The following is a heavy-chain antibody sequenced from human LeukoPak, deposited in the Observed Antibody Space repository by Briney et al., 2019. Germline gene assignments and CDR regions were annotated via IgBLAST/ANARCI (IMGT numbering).Heavy chain of an antibody. Sequence: GRSLRLSCAASGFTFDDYAMHWVRQAPGKGLEWVSGISWNSGSIGYADSVKGRFTISRDNAKNSLYLQMNSLRAEDTALYYCAKDFARYYYDSSGYYDPRGGYYYGMDVWGQGTTVTVSS. D-gene: IGHD3-22*01. V-gene: IGHV3-9*01. CDR2: ISWNSGSI. J-gene: IGHJ6*02. CDR3: AKDFARYYYDSSGYYDPRGGYYYGMDV. CDR1: GFTFDDYA.